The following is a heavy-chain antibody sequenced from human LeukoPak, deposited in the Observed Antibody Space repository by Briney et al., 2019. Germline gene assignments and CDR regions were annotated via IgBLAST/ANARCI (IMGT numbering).Heavy chain of an antibody. CDR3: ARDWQRATPFDY. CDR1: GFTVSSNY. V-gene: IGHV3-66*01. Sequence: PGGSLRLSCAASGFTVSSNYMSWVRQAPGKGLEWVSVIYSGGSTYYADSVEGRFTISRDNSKNTLYLQMNSLRAEDTAVYYCARDWQRATPFDYWGQGTLVTVSS. CDR2: IYSGGST. J-gene: IGHJ4*02.